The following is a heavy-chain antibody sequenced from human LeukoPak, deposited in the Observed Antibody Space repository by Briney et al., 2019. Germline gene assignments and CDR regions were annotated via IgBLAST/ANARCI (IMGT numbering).Heavy chain of an antibody. CDR1: GFTFSSYW. CDR2: INSDGRST. CDR3: AKDRYCTSSSCPIDY. D-gene: IGHD2-15*01. Sequence: GGSLRLSCAASGFTFSSYWMHWVRQAPGKGLVWVSRINSDGRSTTYADSVKGRFTISRDNAKNTLYLQMNSLRAEDTALYYCAKDRYCTSSSCPIDYWGRGTLVTVSS. J-gene: IGHJ4*02. V-gene: IGHV3-74*01.